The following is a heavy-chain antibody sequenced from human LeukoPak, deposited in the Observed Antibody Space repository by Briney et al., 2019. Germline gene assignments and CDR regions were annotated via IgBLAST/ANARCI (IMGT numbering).Heavy chain of an antibody. CDR3: ATDYYDSSGYYFDAFDI. Sequence: PGGSLRLSCAASGFTFSTYVMNWFRQAPGKGLEWVAVISYDGSNNYYADSVKGRFTISRDNSKNTLYLQMNSLRAEDTAVYYCATDYYDSSGYYFDAFDIWGQGTMVTVSS. CDR1: GFTFSTYV. D-gene: IGHD3-22*01. CDR2: ISYDGSNN. J-gene: IGHJ3*02. V-gene: IGHV3-30*03.